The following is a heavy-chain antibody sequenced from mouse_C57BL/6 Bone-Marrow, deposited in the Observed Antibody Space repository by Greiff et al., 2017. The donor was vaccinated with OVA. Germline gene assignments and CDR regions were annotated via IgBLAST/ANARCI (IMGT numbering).Heavy chain of an antibody. J-gene: IGHJ3*01. CDR1: GYSFTSYY. CDR2: IYPGSGNT. CDR3: ARDYGSSYEFAY. Sequence: QVQLKQSGPELVKPGASVKLSCKASGYSFTSYYIQWVKQRPGQGLEWIGWIYPGSGNTKYNEKFKGKATLTADTSSSTAYMQLSSLTSEDSAVYYCARDYGSSYEFAYWGQGTPLTVSA. V-gene: IGHV1-66*01. D-gene: IGHD1-1*01.